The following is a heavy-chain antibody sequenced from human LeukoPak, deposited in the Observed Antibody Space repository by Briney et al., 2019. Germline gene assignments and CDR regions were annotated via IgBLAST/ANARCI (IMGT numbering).Heavy chain of an antibody. CDR2: IYYSGST. V-gene: IGHV4-59*01. Sequence: SGTLSLTCAVSGGSISSYYWSWIRQPPGKGLEWIGYIYYSGSTNYNPSLKSRVTISVDTSKNQFSLKLSSVTAADTAVYYCAREVVAPTKSDAFDIWGQGTMVTVSS. CDR1: GGSISSYY. D-gene: IGHD2-2*01. CDR3: AREVVAPTKSDAFDI. J-gene: IGHJ3*02.